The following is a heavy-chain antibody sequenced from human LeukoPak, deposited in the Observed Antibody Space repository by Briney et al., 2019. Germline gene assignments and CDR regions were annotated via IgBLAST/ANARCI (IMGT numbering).Heavy chain of an antibody. CDR2: IKSKTDGGTT. Sequence: PGGSLRLSCAASGFTFSNAWMSWVRQAPGQGLEWVGRIKSKTDGGTTDYAAPVKGRFTISRDDSKNTLYLQMNSLKTEDTAVYYCTTPKSYYYYMDVWGKGTTVTVSS. J-gene: IGHJ6*03. CDR3: TTPKSYYYYMDV. CDR1: GFTFSNAW. V-gene: IGHV3-15*01.